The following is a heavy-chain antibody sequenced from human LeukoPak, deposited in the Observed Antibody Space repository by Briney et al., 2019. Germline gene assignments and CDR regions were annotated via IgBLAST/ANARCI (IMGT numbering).Heavy chain of an antibody. J-gene: IGHJ4*02. CDR2: IYYSGST. Sequence: SETPSLTCTVSGDSISTSNSYWSWIRQPPGKGLEWIGYIYYSGSTNYNPSLKSRVTISVDTSKNQFSLKLSSVTAADTAVYYCARVMVRGVTFDYWGQGTLVTVSS. D-gene: IGHD3-10*01. V-gene: IGHV4-61*01. CDR3: ARVMVRGVTFDY. CDR1: GDSISTSNSY.